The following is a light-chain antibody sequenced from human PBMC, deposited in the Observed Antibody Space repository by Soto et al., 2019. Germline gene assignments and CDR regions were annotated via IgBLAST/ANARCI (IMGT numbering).Light chain of an antibody. Sequence: PGERATLSCSASQSVSSYLAWYQQKPGQAPRLLIYDASNRATGIPARFSGSGSGTEFTLTISSLQPEDFATYYCQQSYSTPLTFGGGTKVDIK. CDR3: QQSYSTPLT. J-gene: IGKJ4*01. CDR2: DAS. V-gene: IGKV3-11*01. CDR1: QSVSSY.